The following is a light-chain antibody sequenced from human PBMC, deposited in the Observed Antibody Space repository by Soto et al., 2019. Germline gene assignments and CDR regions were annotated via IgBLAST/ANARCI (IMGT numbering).Light chain of an antibody. CDR3: QQNNTYPLT. Sequence: DIQMTQSPSTLSASIGDRVTITCRASQTFSSWLAWYQQKPGKAPKLLIYKESNLEGGVPSRFSGSGSGTEFNFAISSLQPDDFATYYCQQNNTYPLTFGGGTTVEIK. V-gene: IGKV1-5*03. CDR2: KES. CDR1: QTFSSW. J-gene: IGKJ4*01.